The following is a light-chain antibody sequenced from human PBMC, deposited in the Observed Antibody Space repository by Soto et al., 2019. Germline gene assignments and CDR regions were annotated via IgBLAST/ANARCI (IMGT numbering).Light chain of an antibody. J-gene: IGKJ1*01. CDR2: QTS. Sequence: EIVLTQSPATLSSFPGDIFTLSCRASQYINTRLAWYQHRPGQAPRLLIYQTSIRAAGIPARFSASGSGTDFTLTISDVQPEDFALYYCHQRQSWPRTFGQGTKVDIK. CDR1: QYINTR. V-gene: IGKV3-11*01. CDR3: HQRQSWPRT.